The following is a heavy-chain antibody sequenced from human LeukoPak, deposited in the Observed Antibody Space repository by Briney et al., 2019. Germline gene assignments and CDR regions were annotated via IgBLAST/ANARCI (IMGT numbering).Heavy chain of an antibody. CDR3: ARGGYTGYDFHY. CDR1: GYTFTGYY. CDR2: INPNGGTT. J-gene: IGHJ4*02. V-gene: IGHV1-2*02. D-gene: IGHD5-12*01. Sequence: VASVKVSCKASGYTFTGYYMHWVRQAPGQGLEWMGWINPNGGTTNYAQKFQGRVTMTRDTSISTAYMELSRLRSDDTAVFYCARGGYTGYDFHYWGQGTLVTVSS.